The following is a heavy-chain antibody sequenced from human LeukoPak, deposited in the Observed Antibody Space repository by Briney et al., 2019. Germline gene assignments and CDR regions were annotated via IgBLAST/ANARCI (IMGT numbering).Heavy chain of an antibody. CDR2: ISAYNGNT. CDR3: ARGMGRSGVRYFDYYFDY. D-gene: IGHD3-9*01. Sequence: ASVKVSCKASGYTFTSYGISWVRQAPGQGLEWMGWISAYNGNTNYAQKLQGRVTMTRDMSTSTVYMELSSLRSEDTAVYYCARGMGRSGVRYFDYYFDYWGQGTLVTVSS. J-gene: IGHJ4*02. CDR1: GYTFTSYG. V-gene: IGHV1-18*01.